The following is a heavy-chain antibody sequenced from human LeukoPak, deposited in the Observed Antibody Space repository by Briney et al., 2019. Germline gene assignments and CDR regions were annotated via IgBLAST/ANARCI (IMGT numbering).Heavy chain of an antibody. CDR3: ARDRISMVRGISDI. Sequence: ASVKVSCTASGYTFAHYGISWVRQAPGKGLEWMGWLIAYNGHTNYARKFQGRVNMTRDISTGTAYMELKSLGSDDTAVYYCARDRISMVRGISDIWGQGTLITVSS. D-gene: IGHD3-10*01. J-gene: IGHJ4*02. CDR1: GYTFAHYG. CDR2: LIAYNGHT. V-gene: IGHV1-18*01.